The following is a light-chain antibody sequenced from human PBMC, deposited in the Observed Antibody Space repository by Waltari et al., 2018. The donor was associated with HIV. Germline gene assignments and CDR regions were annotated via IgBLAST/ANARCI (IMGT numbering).Light chain of an antibody. J-gene: IGKJ2*01. CDR2: GES. CDR3: QQFYRPPYT. CDR1: QNVSNGY. V-gene: IGKV3-20*01. Sequence: TVLTQSPVTLSFAPGERAHLSCRASQNVSNGYLAWYQQKPGHIPRLVIYGESIRDSGIPDRFSASGSGTDFTLTINRLEPDEFAVYYCQQFYRPPYTFGQGTKLEIK.